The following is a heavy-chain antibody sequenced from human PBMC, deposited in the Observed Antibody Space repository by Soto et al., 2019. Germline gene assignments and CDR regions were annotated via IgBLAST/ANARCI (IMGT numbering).Heavy chain of an antibody. J-gene: IGHJ4*02. D-gene: IGHD2-15*01. V-gene: IGHV3-48*01. Sequence: EVQLVESGGGLVQPGGSLRLSCAASGFTFSSYSMNWVRQAPGKGLEWVSYISSSSSTIYYADSVKGRFTISRDNAKNSLYLQMNSLRAEDTAVYYCLIAAKGFDYWGQGTLVTVSS. CDR1: GFTFSSYS. CDR3: LIAAKGFDY. CDR2: ISSSSSTI.